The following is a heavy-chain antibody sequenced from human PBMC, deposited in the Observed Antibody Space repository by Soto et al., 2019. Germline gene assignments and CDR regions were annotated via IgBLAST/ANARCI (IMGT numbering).Heavy chain of an antibody. J-gene: IGHJ4*02. V-gene: IGHV1-8*01. CDR2: MQPSTGRT. Sequence: QVQLVQSGAEVREPGASVKVSCKASGYSFTSLDINWVRQTAGQGLEWMGWMQPSTGRTGYAQKFQGSVTMTRETSINTAYLELTTLTFDDTAFYYCARGVSAGVDYWGQGPLVNVSS. D-gene: IGHD1-26*01. CDR3: ARGVSAGVDY. CDR1: GYSFTSLD.